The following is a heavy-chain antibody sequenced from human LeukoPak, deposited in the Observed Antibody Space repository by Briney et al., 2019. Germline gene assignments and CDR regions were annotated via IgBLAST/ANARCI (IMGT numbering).Heavy chain of an antibody. CDR3: ARGDFWSGAPTD. CDR2: IYYTGRA. D-gene: IGHD3-3*01. Sequence: SETLSLTCTVSGGSISRYYWSWIRLPPGTGLEWIGYIYYTGRADYNPSLKSRVSMSVDTSKNQFSLRVNSMTAADTAVYYCARGDFWSGAPTDWGQGTLVTVSS. CDR1: GGSISRYY. J-gene: IGHJ4*02. V-gene: IGHV4-59*01.